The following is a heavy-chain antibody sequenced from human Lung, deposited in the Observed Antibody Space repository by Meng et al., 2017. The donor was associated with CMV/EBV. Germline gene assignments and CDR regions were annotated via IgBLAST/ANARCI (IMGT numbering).Heavy chain of an antibody. Sequence: SXTXSLXCTVAGGFISSYHWSWLRQPPGKGLEWIGHVYYSGGNNYNPSLKSRVTTSLDKSKNQFSLNLTSVTAADTAVYYCATLATLNTHRFDNSGQGGLVTVSS. J-gene: IGHJ4*02. CDR3: ATLATLNTHRFDN. CDR2: VYYSGGN. D-gene: IGHD1-1*01. V-gene: IGHV4-59*03. CDR1: GGFISSYH.